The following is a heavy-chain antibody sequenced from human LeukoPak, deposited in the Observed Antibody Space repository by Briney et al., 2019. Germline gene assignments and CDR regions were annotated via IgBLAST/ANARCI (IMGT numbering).Heavy chain of an antibody. CDR1: GGSISSYY. Sequence: SETLSLTCTVSGGSISSYYWSWIRQPPGKGLEWIGYIYTSGSTNYNPSLKSRVTISVDTSKNQFSLRLSSVTAADTAVYYCARRGGRRIAAAGYYFDYWGQGTLVTVSS. V-gene: IGHV4-4*09. J-gene: IGHJ4*02. CDR2: IYTSGST. D-gene: IGHD6-13*01. CDR3: ARRGGRRIAAAGYYFDY.